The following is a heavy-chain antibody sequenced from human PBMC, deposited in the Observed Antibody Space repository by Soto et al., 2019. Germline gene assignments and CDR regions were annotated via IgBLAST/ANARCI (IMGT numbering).Heavy chain of an antibody. Sequence: QVQLVQSGAEVKKPGASVKVSCKASGYTFTSYAMHWVRQAPGQRLEWMGWINAGNGNTKYSQKCQGRVTITRDTSASTAYMELSSLRSEDTAVYYCARGPLGYCSGGSCSFDYWGQGTLVTVSS. CDR3: ARGPLGYCSGGSCSFDY. CDR1: GYTFTSYA. V-gene: IGHV1-3*01. CDR2: INAGNGNT. D-gene: IGHD2-15*01. J-gene: IGHJ4*02.